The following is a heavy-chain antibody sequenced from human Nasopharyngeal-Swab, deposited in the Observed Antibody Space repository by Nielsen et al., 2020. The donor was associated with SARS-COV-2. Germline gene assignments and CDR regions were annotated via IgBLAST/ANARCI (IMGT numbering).Heavy chain of an antibody. CDR3: ARHRAEYSSSSHFDY. CDR2: IYPGDSDT. J-gene: IGHJ4*02. Sequence: VRQMPGKGLEWMGIIYPGDSDTRYSPSFQGQVTISADKSISTAYLQWSSLKASGTAMYYCARHRAEYSSSSHFDYWGQGTLVTVSS. V-gene: IGHV5-51*01. D-gene: IGHD6-6*01.